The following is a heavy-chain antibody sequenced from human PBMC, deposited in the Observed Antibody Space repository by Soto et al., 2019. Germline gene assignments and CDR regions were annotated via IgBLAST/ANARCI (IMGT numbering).Heavy chain of an antibody. D-gene: IGHD2-2*01. CDR3: AREVVPAAMPYYYDYMDV. CDR2: IIPILGIA. J-gene: IGHJ6*03. Sequence: QVQLVQSGAEVKKPGSSVKVSCKASGGTFSSYTISWVRQAPGQGLEWMGRIIPILGIANYAQKFQGRVTITADKSTSTAYMELSSLRSEDTAVYYCAREVVPAAMPYYYDYMDVWGKGTTVTVSS. V-gene: IGHV1-69*08. CDR1: GGTFSSYT.